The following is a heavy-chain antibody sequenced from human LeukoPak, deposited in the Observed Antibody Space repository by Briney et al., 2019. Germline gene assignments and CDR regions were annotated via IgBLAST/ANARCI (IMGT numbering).Heavy chain of an antibody. Sequence: SLKVSCKASGGTFSSYAISWVRQAPGQGLEWMGRIIPIFGIANYAQKLQGRVTITADKSTSTAYKELSSLRSEDTAVYYCARDRRIAAASYYYGMDFWGQGTTVSVSS. CDR3: ARDRRIAAASYYYGMDF. D-gene: IGHD6-13*01. V-gene: IGHV1-69*04. CDR1: GGTFSSYA. J-gene: IGHJ6*02. CDR2: IIPIFGIA.